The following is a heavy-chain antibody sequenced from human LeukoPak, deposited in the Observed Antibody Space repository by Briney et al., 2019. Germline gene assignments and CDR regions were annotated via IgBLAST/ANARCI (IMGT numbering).Heavy chain of an antibody. D-gene: IGHD1-1*01. CDR1: GYMVSDYY. CDR2: LRGDTGDT. V-gene: IGHV1-2*02. Sequence: ASVTVSCKTSGYMVSDYYMHWVRQAPGQGLEWMGWLRGDTGDTDGPQKFKSRVTMTRDTATNTAYMQLSRLTYDDTAIYFCARVRDNACDYWGQGTLVTVSS. J-gene: IGHJ4*02. CDR3: ARVRDNACDY.